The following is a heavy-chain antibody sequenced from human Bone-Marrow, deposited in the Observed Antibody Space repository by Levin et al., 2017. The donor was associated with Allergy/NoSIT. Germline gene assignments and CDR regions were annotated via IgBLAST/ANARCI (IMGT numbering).Heavy chain of an antibody. D-gene: IGHD3-22*01. CDR1: GGSISSSSYY. V-gene: IGHV4-39*01. J-gene: IGHJ3*02. CDR2: IYYSGST. CDR3: ARRHVPDGVVVMDAFDI. Sequence: HSQTLSLTCAVSGGSISSSSYYWGWIRQPPGKGLEWIGSIYYSGSTYYNPSLKSRVTISVDTSKNQFSLKLSSVTAADTAVYYCARRHVPDGVVVMDAFDIWGQGTMVTVSS.